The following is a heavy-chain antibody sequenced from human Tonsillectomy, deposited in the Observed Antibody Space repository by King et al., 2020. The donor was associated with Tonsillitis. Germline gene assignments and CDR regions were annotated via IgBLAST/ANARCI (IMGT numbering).Heavy chain of an antibody. CDR3: ARDPYGPFDN. V-gene: IGHV4-34*01. CDR1: GGSFSDDY. J-gene: IGHJ4*02. Sequence: QVQLQQWGAGLLKPSETLSLTCAVYGGSFSDDYWSWIRQSPGKELEWIGEINHSGSTNYNPSVKSRVTISVDTSKNQFSLKLSSVTAADTAVYYCARDPYGPFDNWGQGTLVTVSS. D-gene: IGHD4-17*01. CDR2: INHSGST.